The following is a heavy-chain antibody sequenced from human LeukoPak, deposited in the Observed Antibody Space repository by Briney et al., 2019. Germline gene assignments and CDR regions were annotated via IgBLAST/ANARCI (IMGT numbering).Heavy chain of an antibody. D-gene: IGHD2-2*01. V-gene: IGHV3-21*01. J-gene: IGHJ4*02. Sequence: GGPRRLSCAASGFTFSSYSMNWVRQAPGKGREWVSSISNSGSYIYYADSVKGRFTISRDNAKNSLYLQMNSLRAEDTAVYYCANHLACGSTSCPPFDYWGQGTLVTVSS. CDR1: GFTFSSYS. CDR2: ISNSGSYI. CDR3: ANHLACGSTSCPPFDY.